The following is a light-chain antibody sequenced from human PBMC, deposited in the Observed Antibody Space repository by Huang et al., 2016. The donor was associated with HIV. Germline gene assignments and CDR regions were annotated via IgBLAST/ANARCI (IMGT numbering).Light chain of an antibody. CDR1: QAISNH. CDR2: DAS. V-gene: IGKV1-33*01. CDR3: QQYNNVPLT. J-gene: IGKJ4*01. Sequence: DIQMTQSPSSLSASVGDRVIITCQASQAISNHLNWYQQKPGKAPSFLISDASNLQEGVPSRFSVSGSGTNFNFTISTLQPEDIATYYCQQYNNVPLTFGGGTKVNI.